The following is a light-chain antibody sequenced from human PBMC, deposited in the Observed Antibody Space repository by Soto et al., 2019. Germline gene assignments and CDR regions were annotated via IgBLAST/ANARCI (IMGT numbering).Light chain of an antibody. CDR1: QGVSSK. CDR3: QQYNNWPLT. CDR2: GAS. J-gene: IGKJ5*01. V-gene: IGKV3-15*01. Sequence: IVMTQAPTTLSVSSRGKATPSLRASQGVSSKLAWYQQKPGPAPRLLIDGASTRATGIPARFSGSGSGTEFTLTISSRQSEDFAVYYCQQYNNWPLTFGQGTRLEMK.